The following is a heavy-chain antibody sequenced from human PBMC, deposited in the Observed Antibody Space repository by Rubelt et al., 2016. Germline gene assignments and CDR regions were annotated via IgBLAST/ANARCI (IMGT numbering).Heavy chain of an antibody. Sequence: VQLVESGGGVVQPGGSLRLSCAASGFTFSIHAMTWVRQAPGKGLEWVSAISGSGASTYYADSVKGRFTISRDNAKNSLYLQMTSLRAEDTAVYYCATTNGLLGGYYFDYWGQGTLVTVSS. D-gene: IGHD3-10*01. CDR1: GFTFSIHA. CDR2: ISGSGAST. V-gene: IGHV3-23*04. J-gene: IGHJ4*02. CDR3: ATTNGLLGGYYFDY.